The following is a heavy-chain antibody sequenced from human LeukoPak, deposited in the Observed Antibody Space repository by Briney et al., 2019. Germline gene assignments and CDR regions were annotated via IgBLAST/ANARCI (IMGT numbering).Heavy chain of an antibody. CDR2: ISGSGGGT. CDR1: GYSFSTYA. J-gene: IGHJ4*02. Sequence: AGGSLRLSCAAYGYSFSTYAMSWVRQAPGKGLEWVPAISGSGGGTYYADSVKGRFTISRDNSKNTLYLQMNSLRADDTAVYYCAKTIAVAATGYWGQGTLVTVSS. D-gene: IGHD6-19*01. CDR3: AKTIAVAATGY. V-gene: IGHV3-23*01.